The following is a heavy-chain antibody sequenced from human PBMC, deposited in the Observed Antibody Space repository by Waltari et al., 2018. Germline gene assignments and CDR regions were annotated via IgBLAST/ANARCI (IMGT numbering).Heavy chain of an antibody. J-gene: IGHJ2*01. CDR2: ISSSSSYI. CDR3: AREGDGSSRPKLEGDFDL. Sequence: EVQLVESGGGLVKPGGSLRLSCAASGFTFSSYSMNWVRQAPGQGLEWVSSISSSSSYIYDADSVKGRFTISRDNAKNSLYLQMNSLRAEDTAVYYGAREGDGSSRPKLEGDFDLWGRGTLVTVSS. D-gene: IGHD6-13*01. V-gene: IGHV3-21*01. CDR1: GFTFSSYS.